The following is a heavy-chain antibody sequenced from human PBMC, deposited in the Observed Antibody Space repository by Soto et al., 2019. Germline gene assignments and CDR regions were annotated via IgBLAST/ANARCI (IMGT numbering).Heavy chain of an antibody. CDR2: IYYSGNA. Sequence: QVQLQESGPRLVKPSQTLSLTCIVSGGSISSGDYYWSWIRQHLGKGLEWIGYIYYSGNAYYNPSLKIRVTMSVYTSKNQFSLKLSSVTAADTAIYFCARDVSSKWHYFDYWGQGTLVTVSS. J-gene: IGHJ4*02. CDR1: GGSISSGDYY. V-gene: IGHV4-31*03. D-gene: IGHD6-13*01. CDR3: ARDVSSKWHYFDY.